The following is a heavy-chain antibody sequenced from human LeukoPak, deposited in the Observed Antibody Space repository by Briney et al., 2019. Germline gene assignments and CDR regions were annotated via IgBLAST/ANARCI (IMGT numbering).Heavy chain of an antibody. Sequence: SETLSLTCTVSGGSISSGSYYWSWIRQPAGKGLEWIWRIYTSGSTNYNPSLKSRVTISVDTSKNQFSLKLSSVTAADTAVYYCARESGSYYYYYMDVWGKGTTVTVSS. CDR1: GGSISSGSYY. CDR3: ARESGSYYYYYMDV. J-gene: IGHJ6*03. CDR2: IYTSGST. V-gene: IGHV4-61*02. D-gene: IGHD1-26*01.